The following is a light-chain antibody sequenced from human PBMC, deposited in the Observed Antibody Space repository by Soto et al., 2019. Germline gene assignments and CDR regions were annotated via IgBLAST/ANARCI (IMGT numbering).Light chain of an antibody. CDR2: DAS. CDR1: EGISTW. CDR3: QQADSFPWT. V-gene: IGKV1-12*01. J-gene: IGKJ1*01. Sequence: DIQMTQSPPYVSASVGDRVTITCRASEGISTWLVWYQQKPGKAPKTLIYDASSLQSGVPTRFSGSGSGTDFILTISSLQPEDFATYYCQQADSFPWTFGQGTKVEIK.